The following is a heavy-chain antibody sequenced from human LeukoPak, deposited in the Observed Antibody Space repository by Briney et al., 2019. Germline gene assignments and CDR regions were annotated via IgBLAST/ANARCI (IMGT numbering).Heavy chain of an antibody. CDR3: ARQPIYYYDSSCYVDA. J-gene: IGHJ3*01. CDR1: GFTVSSNY. Sequence: PGGSLRLSCAASGFTVSSNYMSWVRQAPGKGLEWVSVIYSGGSTYYADSVKGRFTISRDNSKNTLYLQMNSLRAEDTAVYYCARQPIYYYDSSCYVDAWGQGTMVTVSS. CDR2: IYSGGST. V-gene: IGHV3-66*02. D-gene: IGHD3-22*01.